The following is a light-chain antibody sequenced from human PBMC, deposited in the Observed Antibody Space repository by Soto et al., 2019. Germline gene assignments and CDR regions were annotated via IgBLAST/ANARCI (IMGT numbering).Light chain of an antibody. CDR3: AAWDDSLNGPV. V-gene: IGLV1-44*01. Sequence: QAVVTQPPSASGTPGQRVTISCSGSSSNIGSNTVNWYQQVPGTAPKLLIYSNKYRPSGVPDRLFGSKSGTSASLAISGLQSEDEADYYCAAWDDSLNGPVFGGGTKLTVL. CDR1: SSNIGSNT. J-gene: IGLJ2*01. CDR2: SNK.